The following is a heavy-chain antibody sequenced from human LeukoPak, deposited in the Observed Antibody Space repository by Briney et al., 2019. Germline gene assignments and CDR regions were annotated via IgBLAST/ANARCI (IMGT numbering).Heavy chain of an antibody. CDR2: ISSSSSYI. D-gene: IGHD6-13*01. V-gene: IGHV3-21*01. CDR1: GFTFSTYA. J-gene: IGHJ4*02. Sequence: GGSLRLSCAASGFTFSTYAMTWVRQAPGKGLEWVSSISSSSSYIYYADSVKGRFTISRDNAKNSLYLQMNSLRAEDTAVYYCAKDVGSSWYSPGRSFDYWGQGTLVTVSS. CDR3: AKDVGSSWYSPGRSFDY.